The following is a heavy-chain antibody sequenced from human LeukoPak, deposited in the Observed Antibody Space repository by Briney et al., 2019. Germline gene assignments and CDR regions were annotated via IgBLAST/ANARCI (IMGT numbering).Heavy chain of an antibody. CDR1: GFTFNIAW. Sequence: GGSLRLSCAASGFTFNIAWMSWVRQAPGKGLEWVGRIKSETDGGTTDYAAPVKSRFTISRDDSRNTLDLQMNSLNSEDSAMYYCATSSSGHDFLFDYWGQGTLVTVSS. CDR3: ATSSSGHDFLFDY. J-gene: IGHJ4*02. D-gene: IGHD5-12*01. V-gene: IGHV3-15*01. CDR2: IKSETDGGTT.